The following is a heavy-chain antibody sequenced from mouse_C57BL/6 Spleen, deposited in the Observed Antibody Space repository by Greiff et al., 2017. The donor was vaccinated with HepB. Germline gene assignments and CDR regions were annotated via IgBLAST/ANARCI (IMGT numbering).Heavy chain of an antibody. CDR2: INPSTGGT. V-gene: IGHV1-42*01. CDR1: GYSFTGYY. D-gene: IGHD1-1*01. Sequence: EVKLMESGPELVKPGASVKISCKASGYSFTGYYMNWVKQSPEKSLEWIGEINPSTGGTTYNQKFKAKATLTVDKSSSTAYMQLKSLTSEDSAVYYCAREGNYYGSSFYFDYWGQGTLVTVSA. CDR3: AREGNYYGSSFYFDY. J-gene: IGHJ3*01.